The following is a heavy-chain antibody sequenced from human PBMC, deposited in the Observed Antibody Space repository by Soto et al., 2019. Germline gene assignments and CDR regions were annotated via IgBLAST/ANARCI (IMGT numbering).Heavy chain of an antibody. V-gene: IGHV3-74*01. CDR1: EFTFSSYW. Sequence: EVQLVESGGGLVQPGGSLRLSCEASEFTFSSYWMHWVRQVPGKGLVWVSRIKFDGSSTNYADSVKGRFTISRDNAKNTVYLQMNSLRAEDTAVYYCARGIPGCYGFDVWGQGTMVTVSS. CDR3: ARGIPGCYGFDV. CDR2: IKFDGSST. J-gene: IGHJ3*01. D-gene: IGHD1-1*01.